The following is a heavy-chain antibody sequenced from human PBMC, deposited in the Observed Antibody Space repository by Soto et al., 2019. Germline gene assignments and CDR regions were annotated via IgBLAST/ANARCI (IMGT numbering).Heavy chain of an antibody. Sequence: QVQLVQSGAEVKKPGASVKVSCKGSGYTFSTYAIAWVRQAPGQGLEWMAWISAYSGDTNYAPKVQGRATLTTDTSTTTAYLELRSLTSADSAVYYCVRAGSGFRPFDYWGQGTLVTVSS. CDR1: GYTFSTYA. D-gene: IGHD6-19*01. V-gene: IGHV1-18*01. J-gene: IGHJ4*02. CDR2: ISAYSGDT. CDR3: VRAGSGFRPFDY.